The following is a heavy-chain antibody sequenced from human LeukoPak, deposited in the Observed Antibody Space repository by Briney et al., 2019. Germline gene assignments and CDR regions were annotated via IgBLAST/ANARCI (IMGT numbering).Heavy chain of an antibody. V-gene: IGHV3-21*01. CDR1: GFTFSSYS. D-gene: IGHD4-23*01. Sequence: GGSLRLSCAASGFTFSSYSMNWVRQAPGKGLEWVSSISSSSSYIYYADSVKGRFTISRDNAKNSLYLQMNSLRAEDTAVYYCARDGGYGGTIFDYWGQGTLVTVSS. J-gene: IGHJ4*02. CDR3: ARDGGYGGTIFDY. CDR2: ISSSSSYI.